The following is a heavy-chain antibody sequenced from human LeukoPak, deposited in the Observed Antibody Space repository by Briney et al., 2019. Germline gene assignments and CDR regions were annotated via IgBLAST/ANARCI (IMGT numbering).Heavy chain of an antibody. CDR3: ARVLSSGSYYTDAFDI. V-gene: IGHV4-59*01. Sequence: SETLSLTCTVSGGSISSYYWSWIRQPPGKGLEWIGYIYYSGSTNYNPSLKSRVTISVDTSKNQFSLKLSSVTAADTAVYYCARVLSSGSYYTDAFDIWGQGTMVTVSS. J-gene: IGHJ3*02. CDR2: IYYSGST. D-gene: IGHD1-26*01. CDR1: GGSISSYY.